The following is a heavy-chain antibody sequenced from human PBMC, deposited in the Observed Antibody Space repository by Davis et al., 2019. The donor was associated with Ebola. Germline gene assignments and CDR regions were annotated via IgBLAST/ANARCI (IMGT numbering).Heavy chain of an antibody. J-gene: IGHJ4*02. Sequence: SVKVSCKASGNTISTYTIDWVRQAPGQGLEWMGGIIPLFGATNYAQKFRGRVMITADKSTKIAYMELNSLTSEDTAVYYCARGPSVANAHYFDSWGQGTLVTVSS. V-gene: IGHV1-69*06. CDR1: GNTISTYT. CDR3: ARGPSVANAHYFDS. CDR2: IIPLFGAT. D-gene: IGHD2-2*01.